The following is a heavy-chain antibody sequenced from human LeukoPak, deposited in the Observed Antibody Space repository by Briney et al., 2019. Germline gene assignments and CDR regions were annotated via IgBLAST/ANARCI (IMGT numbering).Heavy chain of an antibody. CDR2: ISSGGDGP. J-gene: IGHJ4*02. D-gene: IGHD5-24*01. CDR3: AKKSRDGYNTFDS. Sequence: GGSLRLSCAASGFILSRYAMSWVRQAPGKGLEWVCGISSGGDGPYYADSVRGRFTISRDNSKTTLYQEINSLRAEDTAVYSCAKKSRDGYNTFDSLGQETLVTVSS. V-gene: IGHV3-23*01. CDR1: GFILSRYA.